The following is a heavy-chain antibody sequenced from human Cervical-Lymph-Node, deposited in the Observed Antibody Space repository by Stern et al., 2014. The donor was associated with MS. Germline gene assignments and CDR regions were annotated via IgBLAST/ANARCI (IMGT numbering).Heavy chain of an antibody. D-gene: IGHD4-11*01. CDR1: GGTFSSYA. CDR3: ARERDYISYYYGMDV. J-gene: IGHJ6*02. V-gene: IGHV1-69*01. CDR2: IIPIFGTA. Sequence: QVQLVQSGAEVKKPGSSVKVSCKASGGTFSSYAISWVRQAPGQGLEWMGGIIPIFGTANYAPKFQGRVTITADASTSTAYMELSSLRSEDTDVYYCARERDYISYYYGMDVWGQGTTVTVSS.